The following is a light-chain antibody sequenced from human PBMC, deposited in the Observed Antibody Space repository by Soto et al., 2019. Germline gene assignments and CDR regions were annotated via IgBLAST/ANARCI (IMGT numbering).Light chain of an antibody. CDR2: DAS. V-gene: IGKV3-11*01. CDR1: QIISRY. Sequence: EIVLTQSPATLSLSPGGRATLSCRASQIISRYLAWYQQKPGQAPKLLIYDASNRTPGIPARFSGSGSGADYTLTISSLEPEDFAVYYCQQRSTWSPLTFGGGTKVEIK. J-gene: IGKJ4*01. CDR3: QQRSTWSPLT.